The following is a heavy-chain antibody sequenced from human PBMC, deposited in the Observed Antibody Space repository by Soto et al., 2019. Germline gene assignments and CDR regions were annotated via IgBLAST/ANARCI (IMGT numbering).Heavy chain of an antibody. D-gene: IGHD1-1*01. CDR2: SNPNSGGT. Sequence: QVQLVQSGAEVQKPGASVKVSCKASGYTFTGYYMHCVRQAPGQGLEWMGWSNPNSGGTNYAQKFQGWVPLTRDTSNSTAYMGLSRLRSGDTAVYYCARDDGTVYHGMDVLGPGTTVHGSS. CDR1: GYTFTGYY. J-gene: IGHJ6*02. CDR3: ARDDGTVYHGMDV. V-gene: IGHV1-2*04.